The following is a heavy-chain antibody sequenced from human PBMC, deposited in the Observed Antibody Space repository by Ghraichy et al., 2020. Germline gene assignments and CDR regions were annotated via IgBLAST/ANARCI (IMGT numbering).Heavy chain of an antibody. J-gene: IGHJ4*02. CDR1: GYSINSGYF. D-gene: IGHD2-21*02. CDR2: MFHSGTT. CDR3: TGLETGQYLLSHFEL. V-gene: IGHV4-38-2*01. Sequence: SQTLSLTCSVSGYSINSGYFWGWIRQPPGKGLEWIASMFHSGTTYYNPSLESRVTISVDTSKNQVSLSLGSVTAADTAVYYCTGLETGQYLLSHFELWGQGTLVTVSS.